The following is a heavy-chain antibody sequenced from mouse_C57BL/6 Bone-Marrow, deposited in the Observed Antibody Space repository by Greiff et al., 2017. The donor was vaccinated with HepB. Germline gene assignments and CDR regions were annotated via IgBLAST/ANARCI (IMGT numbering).Heavy chain of an antibody. Sequence: EVQVVESGGGLVQPGGSLKLSCAASGFTFSDYYMYWVRQTPEKRLEWVAYISNGGGSTYYPDTVKGRFTISRDNAKNTLYLQMSRLKSEDTAMYYCARQVIYYDYFDYWGQGTTLTVSS. D-gene: IGHD2-4*01. CDR3: ARQVIYYDYFDY. CDR2: ISNGGGST. CDR1: GFTFSDYY. V-gene: IGHV5-12*01. J-gene: IGHJ2*01.